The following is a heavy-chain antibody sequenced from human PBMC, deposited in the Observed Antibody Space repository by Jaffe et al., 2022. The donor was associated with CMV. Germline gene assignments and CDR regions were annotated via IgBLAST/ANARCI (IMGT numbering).Heavy chain of an antibody. CDR1: GFTFSSYS. V-gene: IGHV3-21*01. CDR3: ARSEGDYHSNWFDP. CDR2: ISSSSSYI. J-gene: IGHJ5*02. Sequence: EVQLVESGGGLVKPGGSLRLSCAASGFTFSSYSMNWVRQAPGKGLEWVSSISSSSSYIYYADSVKGRFTISRDNAKNSLYLQMNSLRAEDTAVYYCARSEGDYHSNWFDPWGQGTLVTVSS. D-gene: IGHD4-17*01.